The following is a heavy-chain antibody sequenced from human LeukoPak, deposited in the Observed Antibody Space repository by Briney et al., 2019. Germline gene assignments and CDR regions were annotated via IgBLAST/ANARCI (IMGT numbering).Heavy chain of an antibody. Sequence: ASVKVSCKASGNTFTGYYMHWVRQAPGQGLEWMGWINPNSGGTNYAQKFQGWVTMTRDTSISTAYMELSRLRSDDTAVYYCARGYDYGDQFDYWGQGTLVTVSS. J-gene: IGHJ4*02. V-gene: IGHV1-2*04. CDR2: INPNSGGT. CDR1: GNTFTGYY. D-gene: IGHD4-17*01. CDR3: ARGYDYGDQFDY.